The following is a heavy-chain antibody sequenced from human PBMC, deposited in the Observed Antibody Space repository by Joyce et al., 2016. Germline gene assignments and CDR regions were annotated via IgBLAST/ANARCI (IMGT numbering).Heavy chain of an antibody. CDR2: IYPGGQNP. CDR1: VYYFISYW. J-gene: IGHJ4*02. D-gene: IGHD1-26*01. Sequence: EVQLVQSGAELKKPGESLKISCEASVYYFISYWIGWVRQMPGKGLEWMGIIYPGGQNPRYGPSFEGQVTISADKSINTAYLEWSSLKASDTAIYYCVRQVVGDKDYWGQGTLVTVSS. CDR3: VRQVVGDKDY. V-gene: IGHV5-51*01.